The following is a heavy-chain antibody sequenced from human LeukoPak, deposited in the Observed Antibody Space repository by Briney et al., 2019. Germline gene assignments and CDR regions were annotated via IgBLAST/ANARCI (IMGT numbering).Heavy chain of an antibody. CDR2: ISSSSSYI. D-gene: IGHD3-22*01. V-gene: IGHV3-21*01. Sequence: GGSLRLSCAASGFTFSSYSMNWVRQAPGKGLEWVSSISSSSSYIYYADSVKGRFTISRDNAKNSLYLQMNSLRAKDTAVYYCAREDSYDSSGYSHWGQGTLVTVSS. CDR1: GFTFSSYS. J-gene: IGHJ4*02. CDR3: AREDSYDSSGYSH.